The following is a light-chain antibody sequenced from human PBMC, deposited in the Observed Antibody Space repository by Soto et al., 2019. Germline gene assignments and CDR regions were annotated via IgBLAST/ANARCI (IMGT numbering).Light chain of an antibody. Sequence: DIVMTQSPLSLSVTPGEPASISCRSSQSLLHSYGYNYLDWYLQKPGQSPQLLIYVASYRASGVPERFSGSGSGTDFTLKISRVEAEDVGVYYCMQALQTPLTFGGGTKVEIK. CDR1: QSLLHSYGYNY. V-gene: IGKV2-28*01. J-gene: IGKJ4*01. CDR2: VAS. CDR3: MQALQTPLT.